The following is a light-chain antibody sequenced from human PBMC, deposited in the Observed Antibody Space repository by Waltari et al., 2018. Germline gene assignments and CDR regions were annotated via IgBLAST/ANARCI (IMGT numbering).Light chain of an antibody. CDR2: SAS. CDR1: QSVSSN. J-gene: IGKJ2*01. CDR3: QQYNNWPPST. Sequence: EIVMTQSPATLSVSPGERATLPCRASQSVSSNLAWYQQKPGQAPRLLIYSASTRATGIPARFSGSGSGTEFTLTISSLQSEDFAVYYCQQYNNWPPSTFGQGTKLEIK. V-gene: IGKV3-15*01.